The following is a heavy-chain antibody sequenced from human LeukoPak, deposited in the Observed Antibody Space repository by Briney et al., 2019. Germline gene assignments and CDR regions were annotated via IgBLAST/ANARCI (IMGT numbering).Heavy chain of an antibody. Sequence: GGSLRLSCAASGFTFSSYAMSWVRQAPGKGLEWVSAISGSGGSTYYADSVKGRFTISRDNSKNTLYLQMNSLRAEDTAVYYCARVPRDWNEFDYWGQGTLVTVSS. CDR1: GFTFSSYA. V-gene: IGHV3-23*01. CDR3: ARVPRDWNEFDY. CDR2: ISGSGGST. J-gene: IGHJ4*02. D-gene: IGHD1-1*01.